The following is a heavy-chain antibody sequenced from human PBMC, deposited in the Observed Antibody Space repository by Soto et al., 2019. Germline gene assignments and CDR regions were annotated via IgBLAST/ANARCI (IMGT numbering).Heavy chain of an antibody. CDR3: AREDDGGDSLDV. V-gene: IGHV4-30-4*08. Sequence: QVQLQQSGPGLVKPSQTLSLTCTVSGGSISSAYYHWTWIRQSPGKGLEWIGYIHHSGSILYNPSLKSRVTISVDTSKNQSSLHLSSVTAADTAVYFCAREDDGGDSLDVWGQGTTVTVSS. J-gene: IGHJ6*02. CDR2: IHHSGSI. CDR1: GGSISSAYYH. D-gene: IGHD2-21*02.